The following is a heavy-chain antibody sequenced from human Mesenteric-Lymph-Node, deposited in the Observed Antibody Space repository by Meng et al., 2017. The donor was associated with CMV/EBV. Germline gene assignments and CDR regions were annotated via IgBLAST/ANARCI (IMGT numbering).Heavy chain of an antibody. CDR2: INSDGSST. CDR3: AKKGGGRTEAAFDI. J-gene: IGHJ3*02. D-gene: IGHD3-16*01. V-gene: IGHV3-74*01. Sequence: GGSLRLSCAASGFTFSSYWMHWVRQAPGKGLVWVSRINSDGSSTSYADSVKGRFTISRDNAKNTLYLQMNSLRPEDTAIYYCAKKGGGRTEAAFDIWGQGTMVTVSS. CDR1: GFTFSSYW.